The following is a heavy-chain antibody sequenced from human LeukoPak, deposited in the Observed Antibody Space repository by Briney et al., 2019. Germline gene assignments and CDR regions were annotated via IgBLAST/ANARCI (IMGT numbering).Heavy chain of an antibody. J-gene: IGHJ3*02. CDR2: LNPNSGGT. CDR3: AHTLSRLDAFDI. CDR1: GYTFTGYY. Sequence: GASVKVSCKASGYTFTGYYMHWVRQAPGHGLEWMGSLNPNSGGTNYAPKFQGRVTMTRATSISTAYMELSRLRSHDTAVYYCAHTLSRLDAFDIWGQGTMVTVSS. D-gene: IGHD2/OR15-2a*01. V-gene: IGHV1-2*02.